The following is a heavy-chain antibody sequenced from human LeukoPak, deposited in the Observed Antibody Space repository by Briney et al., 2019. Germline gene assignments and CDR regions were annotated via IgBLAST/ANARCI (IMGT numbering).Heavy chain of an antibody. J-gene: IGHJ5*02. D-gene: IGHD2-21*02. V-gene: IGHV1-2*02. CDR3: ASVGHCGGDCYDNWFDP. CDR2: INPNSGGT. Sequence: ASVKVSCKASGYTFTVYYMHWVRQAPGQGLEWMGWINPNSGGTNYAQKFQGRVTMTRDTSISTAYMELSRLRSDDTAVYYCASVGHCGGDCYDNWFDPWGQGTLVTVSS. CDR1: GYTFTVYY.